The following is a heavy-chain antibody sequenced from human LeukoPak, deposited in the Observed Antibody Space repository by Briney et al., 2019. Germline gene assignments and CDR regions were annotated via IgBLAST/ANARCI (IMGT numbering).Heavy chain of an antibody. D-gene: IGHD3-22*01. J-gene: IGHJ3*02. Sequence: ASVKVSCKASGGTFSSYAISWVRQAPGQGLEWMGGIIPIFGTANYAQKFQGRVTITADESTSTAYMELSSLRSEDTAVYYCARHTIYYDSSGYYSHDAFDIWGQGTMVTVSS. CDR2: IIPIFGTA. CDR3: ARHTIYYDSSGYYSHDAFDI. V-gene: IGHV1-69*13. CDR1: GGTFSSYA.